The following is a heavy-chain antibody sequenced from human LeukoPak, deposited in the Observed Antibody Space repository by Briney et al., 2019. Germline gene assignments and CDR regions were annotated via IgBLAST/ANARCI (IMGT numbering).Heavy chain of an antibody. Sequence: SGPTLVNPIETLTLTCTFSGFSLSTSGVGVGWIRQPPGKALEWLALIYWDDDKRYSPSLKSRLTITKVTSTNQVVLAMTNMDPVDTGTYYCAHRRGGYNWNHGVFDYWGQGTLVTVSS. CDR1: GFSLSTSGVG. J-gene: IGHJ4*02. CDR3: AHRRGGYNWNHGVFDY. D-gene: IGHD1-14*01. V-gene: IGHV2-5*02. CDR2: IYWDDDK.